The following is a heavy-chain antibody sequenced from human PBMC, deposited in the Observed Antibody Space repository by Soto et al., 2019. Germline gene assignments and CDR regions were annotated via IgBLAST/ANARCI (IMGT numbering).Heavy chain of an antibody. Sequence: EVQLLQSGGGLVQPGGSLRLSCIASGFSFSSYAMSWVRQAPGTGLEWVSVMSGSVNSTYYADSVKGRFTISRDNSKNTLYLQMNSLRADDTAVYYCAKGGDYRHWGQGTLVTVSS. CDR3: AKGGDYRH. J-gene: IGHJ4*02. V-gene: IGHV3-23*01. CDR2: MSGSVNST. CDR1: GFSFSSYA. D-gene: IGHD3-16*02.